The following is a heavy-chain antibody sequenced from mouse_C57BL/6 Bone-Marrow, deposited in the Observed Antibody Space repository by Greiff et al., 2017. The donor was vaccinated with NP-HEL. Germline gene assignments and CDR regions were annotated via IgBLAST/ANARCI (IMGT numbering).Heavy chain of an antibody. J-gene: IGHJ1*03. D-gene: IGHD1-1*01. CDR1: GYTFTSYW. CDR2: IHANSGST. CDR3: ARYYYGSSDWYFDV. Sequence: QVQLQQPGAELVKPGASVKLSCKASGYTFTSYWMHWVKQRPGQGLEWIGMIHANSGSTNYNEKFKSKATLTVDKSSSTAYMQLSSLTSEDSAVYYCARYYYGSSDWYFDVWGTGTTVTVSS. V-gene: IGHV1-64*01.